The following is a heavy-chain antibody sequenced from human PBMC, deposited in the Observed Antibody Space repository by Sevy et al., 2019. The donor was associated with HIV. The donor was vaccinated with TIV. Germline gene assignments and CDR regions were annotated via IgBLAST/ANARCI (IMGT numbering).Heavy chain of an antibody. CDR3: AKEDDAFDV. CDR2: LWSHGRRE. J-gene: IGHJ3*01. V-gene: IGHV3-33*03. Sequence: GGSLRLSCAGSGFTFSNYAMHWVRQAPGKGLECVAGLWSHGRREYYADFAKGRFTISRDNSKNTVYLHMDSLRTDDTAVYYCAKEDDAFDVWSQGTMVTVSS. CDR1: GFTFSNYA.